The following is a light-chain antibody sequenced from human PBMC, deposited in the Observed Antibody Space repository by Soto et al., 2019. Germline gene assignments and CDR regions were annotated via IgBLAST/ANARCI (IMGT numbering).Light chain of an antibody. J-gene: IGLJ1*01. CDR3: SSYTSSAPFYV. CDR1: TTDVDGYDY. CDR2: DVN. Sequence: QPASVSGSPGQWITISCTGATTDVDGYDYVSWYQQHPGQVPKLLIYDVNSRPSGISYRFSGSKSGDRASLTISGLQAEDDADYYCSSYTSSAPFYVFGAGTKVTVL. V-gene: IGLV2-14*03.